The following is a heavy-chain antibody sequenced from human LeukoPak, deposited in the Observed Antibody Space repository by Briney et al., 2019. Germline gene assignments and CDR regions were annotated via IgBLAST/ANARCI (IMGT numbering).Heavy chain of an antibody. CDR3: ARARTGTYYFFEY. CDR1: GGSISSYY. D-gene: IGHD2-8*02. J-gene: IGHJ4*02. V-gene: IGHV4-4*07. Sequence: SETLSLTCTVSGGSISSYYYSWTRQPAGKGLEWIGRVSSSLGTNYNPSLKSRVTMSVDTPGNQLSLKLTSVTAADTAVYYCARARTGTYYFFEYWGQGALVTVSS. CDR2: VSSSLGT.